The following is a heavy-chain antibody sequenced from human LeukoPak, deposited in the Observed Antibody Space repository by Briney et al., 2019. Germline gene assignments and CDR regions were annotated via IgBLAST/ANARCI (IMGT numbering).Heavy chain of an antibody. V-gene: IGHV3-72*01. Sequence: GGSLRLSCAASGFTFSDHFMDWVRQAPGKGLEWVGRSRNKAYSYTTEYAASVKGRFTISRDESKNSLYLQMNSLKTEDTAVYYCARDYYGSNTYYLDYWGQGTLVTVS. CDR1: GFTFSDHF. CDR2: SRNKAYSYTT. J-gene: IGHJ4*02. D-gene: IGHD3-10*01. CDR3: ARDYYGSNTYYLDY.